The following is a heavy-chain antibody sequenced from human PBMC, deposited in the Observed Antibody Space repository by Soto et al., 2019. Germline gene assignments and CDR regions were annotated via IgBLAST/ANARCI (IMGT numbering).Heavy chain of an antibody. CDR2: IIPIFGTA. D-gene: IGHD3-22*01. J-gene: IGHJ4*02. V-gene: IGHV1-69*13. CDR3: ARVHTHGHQYYYDSSGYYYAFDY. Sequence: SVKVSCKASGGTFSSYAISWVRQAPGQGLEWMGGIIPIFGTANYAQKFQGRVTITADESTSTAYMELSSLRSEDTAVYYCARVHTHGHQYYYDSSGYYYAFDYWGQGTLVTVSS. CDR1: GGTFSSYA.